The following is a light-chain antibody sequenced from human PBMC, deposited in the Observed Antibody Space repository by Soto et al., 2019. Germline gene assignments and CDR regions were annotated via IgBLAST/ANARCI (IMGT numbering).Light chain of an antibody. V-gene: IGLV2-14*01. J-gene: IGLJ1*01. Sequence: QSALTQPASVSGSPGQSITISCTGTDSDIDGYNYVSWYQHHPGKAPKLMIYEVTNRPSGVSNRFSGSKSGNTASLTISGLQAEDEADYYCSSYTVSSKTVFGTGTKLTVL. CDR3: SSYTVSSKTV. CDR2: EVT. CDR1: DSDIDGYNY.